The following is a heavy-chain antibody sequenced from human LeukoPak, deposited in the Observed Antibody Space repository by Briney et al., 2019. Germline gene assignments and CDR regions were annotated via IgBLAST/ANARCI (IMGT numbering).Heavy chain of an antibody. CDR2: IYYSGST. Sequence: SETLSLTCNVSGGSISSYYWGWIRQPPGKGLEWIGYIYYSGSTNYNPSLKSRVTMSVDTSKNQFSLEVASVSAADTAVYYCARLSPSGWYGYFQQWGQGTRVTVSA. CDR3: ARLSPSGWYGYFQQ. J-gene: IGHJ1*01. V-gene: IGHV4-59*01. CDR1: GGSISSYY. D-gene: IGHD6-19*01.